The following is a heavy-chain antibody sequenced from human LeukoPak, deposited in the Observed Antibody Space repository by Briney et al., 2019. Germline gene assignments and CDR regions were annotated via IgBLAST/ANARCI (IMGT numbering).Heavy chain of an antibody. Sequence: GASVRVSCKASGYTFTNYGVSWVRQAPGQGLEWMGWISAYNGNTNYAQKLQGRVTMTTDTSTSTAYMELRSLRSDDAAVYYCAREGEAMTRDAFDIWGQGTMVTVSS. V-gene: IGHV1-18*01. CDR1: GYTFTNYG. J-gene: IGHJ3*02. D-gene: IGHD2-2*01. CDR2: ISAYNGNT. CDR3: AREGEAMTRDAFDI.